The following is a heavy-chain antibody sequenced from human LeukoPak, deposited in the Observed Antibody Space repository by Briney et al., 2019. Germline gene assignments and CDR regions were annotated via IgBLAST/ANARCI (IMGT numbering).Heavy chain of an antibody. CDR3: AKLYDSSGYSLFDN. D-gene: IGHD3-22*01. Sequence: PGGSLRLSCAASGFTFSSYAMSWVRQAPGKGLEWVSAISGSGGGTYYADSVKGRFTISRDNSKNTLYLQMNSLRAEDTAVYYCAKLYDSSGYSLFDNWGQGTMVTVSS. V-gene: IGHV3-23*01. J-gene: IGHJ3*02. CDR1: GFTFSSYA. CDR2: ISGSGGGT.